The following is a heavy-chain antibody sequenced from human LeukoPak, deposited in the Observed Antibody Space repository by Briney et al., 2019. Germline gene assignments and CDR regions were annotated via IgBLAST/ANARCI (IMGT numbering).Heavy chain of an antibody. CDR1: GFAFSSHA. CDR3: AKDRIDSGSYYYIDV. J-gene: IGHJ4*02. CDR2: MSGSGIYT. D-gene: IGHD3-10*01. Sequence: GGSLRLSCAASGFAFSSHAMNWVRQAPGKGLEWVSGMSGSGIYTYYADSVKGRFIISRDNSENTLYLQMNSLRAEDTAIYYCAKDRIDSGSYYYIDVWGQGTLVTVSS. V-gene: IGHV3-23*01.